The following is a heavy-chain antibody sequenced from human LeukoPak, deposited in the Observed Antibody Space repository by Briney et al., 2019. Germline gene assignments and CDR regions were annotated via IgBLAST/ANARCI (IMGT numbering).Heavy chain of an antibody. Sequence: ASVKVSCKASGYTFTGYYMHWVRQAPGQGLEWMGGIIPIFGTANYAQKFQGRVTITADESTSTAYMELSSLRSEDTAVYYCATCSSTSCHSLDNWFDPWGQGTLVTVSS. D-gene: IGHD2-2*01. CDR1: GYTFTGYY. J-gene: IGHJ5*02. CDR3: ATCSSTSCHSLDNWFDP. V-gene: IGHV1-69*13. CDR2: IIPIFGTA.